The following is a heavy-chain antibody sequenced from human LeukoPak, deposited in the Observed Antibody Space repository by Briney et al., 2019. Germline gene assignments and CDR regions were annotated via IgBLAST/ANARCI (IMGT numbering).Heavy chain of an antibody. J-gene: IGHJ4*02. CDR3: SRDRHCIGSTCYGL. Sequence: GGSLRLSCAASGFTFSSYGMHWVRQAPGKGLEWVAFIRYDGSNKYYADSVKGRFTISRDNAKNSLYLQMNSLRAEDTAVYYCSRDRHCIGSTCYGLWGQGTRVTVSS. CDR2: IRYDGSNK. V-gene: IGHV3-30*02. CDR1: GFTFSSYG. D-gene: IGHD2-2*01.